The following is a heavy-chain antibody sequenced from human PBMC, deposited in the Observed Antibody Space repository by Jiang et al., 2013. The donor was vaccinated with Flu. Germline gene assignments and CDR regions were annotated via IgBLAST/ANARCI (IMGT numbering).Heavy chain of an antibody. J-gene: IGHJ6*02. CDR2: IKQDGSEK. CDR1: GFTFSSYW. D-gene: IGHD6-19*01. CDR3: ARYLTDSSGWYHGPRGGMDV. Sequence: GLVQPGGSLRLSCAASGFTFSSYWMSWVRQAPGKGLEWVANIKQDGSEKYYVDSVKGRFTISRDNAKNSLYLQMNSLRAEDTAVYYCARYLTDSSGWYHGPRGGMDVWGQGTTVTVSS. V-gene: IGHV3-7*01.